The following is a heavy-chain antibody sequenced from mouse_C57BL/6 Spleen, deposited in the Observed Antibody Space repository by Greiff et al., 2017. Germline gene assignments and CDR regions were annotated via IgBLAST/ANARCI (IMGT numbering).Heavy chain of an antibody. J-gene: IGHJ4*01. CDR1: GYTFTSYW. CDR2: IDPSDSET. Sequence: QVQLQQPGAELVRPGSSVKLSCKASGYTFTSYWMHWVKQRPIQGLEWIGNIDPSDSETHYNQKFKDKATLTVDKSSSTAYMQLISLTSEDSAVYYCARTYYGNYDSMDYWGQGTSVTVSS. V-gene: IGHV1-52*01. D-gene: IGHD2-10*01. CDR3: ARTYYGNYDSMDY.